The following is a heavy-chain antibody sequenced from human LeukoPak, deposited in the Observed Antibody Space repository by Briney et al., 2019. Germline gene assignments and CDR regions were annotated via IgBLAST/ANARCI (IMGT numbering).Heavy chain of an antibody. CDR2: INHSGST. CDR3: ARTSGWNYDYVWGSYRSTAIDY. CDR1: GGSFSGYY. Sequence: PSETLSLTCAVYGGSFSGYYWSWIRQPPGKGLEWIGEINHSGSTNYNPSLKSRVTVSVDTSKNQFSLKLSSVTAADTAVYYCARTSGWNYDYVWGSYRSTAIDYWGQGTLVTVSS. V-gene: IGHV4-34*01. D-gene: IGHD3-16*02. J-gene: IGHJ4*02.